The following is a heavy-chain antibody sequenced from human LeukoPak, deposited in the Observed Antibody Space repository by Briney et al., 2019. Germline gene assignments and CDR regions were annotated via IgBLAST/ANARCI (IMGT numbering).Heavy chain of an antibody. CDR3: ARATVGLLYGDYDY. Sequence: PSETLSLTCTVSGGSISSYYWSWIRQPPGKGLEWIGYIYYSGSTNYNPSLKTRATISVDTSTNQFSLKLSSVTAADTAVYYCARATVGLLYGDYDYWGLGTLVTVSS. V-gene: IGHV4-59*08. CDR1: GGSISSYY. J-gene: IGHJ4*02. CDR2: IYYSGST. D-gene: IGHD4-17*01.